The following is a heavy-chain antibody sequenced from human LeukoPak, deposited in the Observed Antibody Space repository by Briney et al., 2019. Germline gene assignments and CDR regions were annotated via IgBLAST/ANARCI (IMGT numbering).Heavy chain of an antibody. Sequence: PGGSLRLSCAASGFTFSNAWVNWVRQAPGKGLEWVGRIKSKTDGGTTDYAAPVKGRFTISRDNSKNTLYLQMNSLRAEDTAVYYCAKDKVSSGWYWGQGTLVTVSS. CDR2: IKSKTDGGTT. D-gene: IGHD6-19*01. J-gene: IGHJ4*02. V-gene: IGHV3-15*07. CDR1: GFTFSNAW. CDR3: AKDKVSSGWY.